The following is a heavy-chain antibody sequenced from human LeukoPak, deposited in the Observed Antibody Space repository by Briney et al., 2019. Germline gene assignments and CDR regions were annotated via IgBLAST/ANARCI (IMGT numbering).Heavy chain of an antibody. J-gene: IGHJ4*02. D-gene: IGHD3-22*01. CDR1: GFTFNDYG. Sequence: RGSLRLSCAASGFTFNDYGMSWVRQGPGKGLEWVSGINWNGGTTGYADSVRGRFTISRDNAKNSLYLQMNSLRAEDTALYYCARDKHHYDSSNYVWGQGTLVTVSS. CDR2: INWNGGTT. CDR3: ARDKHHYDSSNYV. V-gene: IGHV3-20*04.